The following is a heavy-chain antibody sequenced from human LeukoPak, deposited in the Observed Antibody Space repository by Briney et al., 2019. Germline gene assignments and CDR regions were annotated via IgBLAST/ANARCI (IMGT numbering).Heavy chain of an antibody. CDR1: GYTFTSYD. CDR2: MNPNSGNT. J-gene: IGHJ5*02. Sequence: ASVKVSCKASGYTFTSYDINWVRQATGQGLEWMGWMNPNSGNTGYAQKFQGRVTITRNTSISTAYMELSSLRSEDTAVYYCARGPAKAIAARPSGRWFDPWGQGTLVTVSS. CDR3: ARGPAKAIAARPSGRWFDP. D-gene: IGHD6-6*01. V-gene: IGHV1-8*01.